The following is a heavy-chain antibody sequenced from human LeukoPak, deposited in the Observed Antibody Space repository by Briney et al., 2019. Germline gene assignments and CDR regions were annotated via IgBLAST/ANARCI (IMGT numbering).Heavy chain of an antibody. CDR2: INHSGST. J-gene: IGHJ4*02. CDR1: GGSFSGYY. V-gene: IGHV4-34*01. CDR3: ARLSSYCSSTSCRSDDY. Sequence: PLETPSLPCAVFGGSFSGYYWGWFRQPPGEGLGGVGEINHSGSTNYNPSLKSRVTISVDTSKNQFSLKLSSVTAADTAVYYCARLSSYCSSTSCRSDDYWGQGTLVTVSS. D-gene: IGHD2-2*01.